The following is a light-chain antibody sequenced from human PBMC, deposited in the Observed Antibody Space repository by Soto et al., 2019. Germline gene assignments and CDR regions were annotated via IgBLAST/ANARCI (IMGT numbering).Light chain of an antibody. CDR3: QQYGNSPRT. CDR1: QSVSSSY. J-gene: IGKJ2*02. V-gene: IGKV3-20*01. CDR2: GAS. Sequence: EIVLTQSPGTLSLSPGERATLSCRASQSVSSSYLAWYQQKPGQAPRFLIYGASSRATGIPDRFSGSGSETDFTLTVSRLEPEDFAVYYCQQYGNSPRTFGQGTKLEIK.